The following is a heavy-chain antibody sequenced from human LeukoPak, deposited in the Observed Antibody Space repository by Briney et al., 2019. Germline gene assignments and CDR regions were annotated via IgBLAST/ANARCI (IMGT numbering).Heavy chain of an antibody. CDR1: GGSISSSNW. CDR2: IYHSGST. J-gene: IGHJ4*02. D-gene: IGHD3-22*01. Sequence: SETLSLTCAVSGGSISSSNWWSWVRQPPGKGLEWIGEIYHSGSTSYNPSLKSRVTISVDKSKNQFSLKLSSVTAADTAVYYCARLPRYYYDSKVDYWGQGTLVTVSS. V-gene: IGHV4-4*02. CDR3: ARLPRYYYDSKVDY.